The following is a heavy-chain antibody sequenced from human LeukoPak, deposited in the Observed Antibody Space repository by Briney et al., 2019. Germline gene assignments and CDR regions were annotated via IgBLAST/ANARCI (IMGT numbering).Heavy chain of an antibody. CDR1: GGSISSYY. CDR3: ARSYYDFWSGSNWFDP. Sequence: PSETLSLTCTVSGGSISSYYWSWIRQPAGKGLEWIGRIYTSGSTNYNPSLKSRVTISVDTSNNKFSLKLSSVTAADTAVYYCARSYYDFWSGSNWFDPWGQGTLVTVSS. V-gene: IGHV4-4*07. J-gene: IGHJ5*02. CDR2: IYTSGST. D-gene: IGHD3-3*01.